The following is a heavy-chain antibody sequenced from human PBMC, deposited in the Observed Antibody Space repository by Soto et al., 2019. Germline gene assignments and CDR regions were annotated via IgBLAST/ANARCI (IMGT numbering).Heavy chain of an antibody. CDR2: INSGGTVA. Sequence: EVQLLESGGGLEQRGGSLRLSCAASGFTYESYAMSWVRQAPGKGLEWVSGINSGGTVAHYADSVKGRFAISRDNSKNTLSLEMNSLRADDTGLYYCAISTGGFGGLFVVPSDYWGQGTLVTVSS. J-gene: IGHJ4*02. D-gene: IGHD3-16*01. CDR1: GFTYESYA. V-gene: IGHV3-23*01. CDR3: AISTGGFGGLFVVPSDY.